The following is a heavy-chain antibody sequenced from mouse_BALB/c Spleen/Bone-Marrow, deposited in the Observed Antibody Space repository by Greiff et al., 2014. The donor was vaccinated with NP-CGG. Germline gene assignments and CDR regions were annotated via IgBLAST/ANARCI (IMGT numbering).Heavy chain of an antibody. CDR2: INPDSSTI. J-gene: IGHJ3*01. CDR1: GFDFRRYW. V-gene: IGHV4-1*02. Sequence: DVKLVESGGGLVQPGGSLKLSCAASGFDFRRYWMNWVRQAPGKGLEWIGEINPDSSTINYTPSLKDKFLISRDNAKNTLYLQMSKVRSEDTALYYCARNGYYGWSANWGQGTLVTVSA. D-gene: IGHD2-3*01. CDR3: ARNGYYGWSAN.